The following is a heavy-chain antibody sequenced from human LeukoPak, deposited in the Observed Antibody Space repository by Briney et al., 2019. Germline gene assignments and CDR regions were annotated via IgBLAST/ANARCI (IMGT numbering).Heavy chain of an antibody. CDR1: GFTFSSYA. CDR2: ISGSGGST. V-gene: IGHV3-23*01. Sequence: GGSLRLSCAASGFTFSSYAMSWVPQAPGKGLEWVSAISGSGGSTYYADSVKGRFTISRDNSKNTLYLQMNSLRAEDTAVHYCAKDDYGDEVPYFDYWGQGTLVTVSS. D-gene: IGHD4-17*01. CDR3: AKDDYGDEVPYFDY. J-gene: IGHJ4*02.